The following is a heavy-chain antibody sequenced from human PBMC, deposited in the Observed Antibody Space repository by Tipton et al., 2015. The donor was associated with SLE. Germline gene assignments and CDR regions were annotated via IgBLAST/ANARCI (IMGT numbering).Heavy chain of an antibody. J-gene: IGHJ5*02. D-gene: IGHD4-17*01. CDR2: VYYIGYT. CDR1: GGSIRSSNYY. CDR3: ARHRDDYGIKWCDP. V-gene: IGHV4-39*07. Sequence: TLSLTCTVSGGSIRSSNYYWGWIRQPPGKGLEWIGSVYYIGYTFYNPSLKSRVTISGDTSKTQFSLKLSSVTAADTAVYYCARHRDDYGIKWCDPWGQGTLVTVSS.